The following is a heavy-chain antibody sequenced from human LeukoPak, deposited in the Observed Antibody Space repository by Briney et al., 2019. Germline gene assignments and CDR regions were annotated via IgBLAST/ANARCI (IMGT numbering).Heavy chain of an antibody. J-gene: IGHJ4*02. Sequence: GRSLCLSCATSGFTFSHYGMHWVRQAPGKGLEWVAVMWSDGSNRYYGDPVKGRFTISRDNFQRTVYLQMNSLRAEDTAVYYCAEDAQRGFDYSNSLDNCDQGTLVTVSS. CDR3: AEDAQRGFDYSNSLDN. CDR1: GFTFSHYG. D-gene: IGHD4-11*01. CDR2: MWSDGSNR. V-gene: IGHV3-33*06.